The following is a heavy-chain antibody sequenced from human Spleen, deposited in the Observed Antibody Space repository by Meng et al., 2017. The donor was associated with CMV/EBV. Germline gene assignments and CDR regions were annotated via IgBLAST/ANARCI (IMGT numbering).Heavy chain of an antibody. CDR1: GFTFDDYA. V-gene: IGHV3-9*01. CDR3: AKDINYYDYYGMDV. J-gene: IGHJ6*02. Sequence: GGSLRLSCAASGFTFDDYAMHWVRQAPGKGLEWVSGISWNSGSIGYADSVKGRFTISRDNAKNSLYLQMNSLRAEDTALYYCAKDINYYDYYGMDVWGQGTTVTVSS. CDR2: ISWNSGSI.